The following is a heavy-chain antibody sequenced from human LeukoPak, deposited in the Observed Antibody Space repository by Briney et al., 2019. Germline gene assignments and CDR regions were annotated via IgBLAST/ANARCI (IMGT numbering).Heavy chain of an antibody. Sequence: ASVKVSCKASGYTFTGYYMHWVRQAPGQGLEWMGWINPNSGGTNYAQKFRGRVTMTRDTSISTAYMELSRLRSDDTAVYYCARDVTMVRGGYYYYYMDVWGKGTTVTISS. CDR3: ARDVTMVRGGYYYYYMDV. CDR1: GYTFTGYY. D-gene: IGHD3-10*01. J-gene: IGHJ6*03. V-gene: IGHV1-2*02. CDR2: INPNSGGT.